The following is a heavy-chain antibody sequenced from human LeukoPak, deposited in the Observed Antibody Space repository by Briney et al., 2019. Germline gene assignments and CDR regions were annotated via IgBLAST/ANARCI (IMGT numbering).Heavy chain of an antibody. CDR1: GFTFGDYA. CDR2: IISKGYGGTT. Sequence: PGRSLRLSCTASGFTFGDYAMSWFRQAPGKGLEGVGFIISKGYGGTTEYAASGKGRFTISKDETKSIAYLQMNSLKTEDTAVYYCTRAPIEYSSSGHTPSVDYWGQGTLVTVSS. J-gene: IGHJ4*02. CDR3: TRAPIEYSSSGHTPSVDY. D-gene: IGHD6-6*01. V-gene: IGHV3-49*03.